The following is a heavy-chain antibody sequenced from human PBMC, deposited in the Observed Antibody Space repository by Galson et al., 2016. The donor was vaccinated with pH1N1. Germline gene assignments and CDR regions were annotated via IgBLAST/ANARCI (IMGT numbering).Heavy chain of an antibody. J-gene: IGHJ4*02. CDR3: ATEDYYTSLY. V-gene: IGHV3-7*01. D-gene: IGHD1-26*01. Sequence: YVDSMKGRCTISRDNAENSLSLQMNSLRVEDTALYYCATEDYYTSLYWGQGILVTVSS.